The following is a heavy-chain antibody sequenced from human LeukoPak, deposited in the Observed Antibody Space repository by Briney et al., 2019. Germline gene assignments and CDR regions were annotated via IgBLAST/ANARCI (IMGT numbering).Heavy chain of an antibody. Sequence: GGSLRLSCAASGFTFSTYSMTWVRQAPGKGLGWVSSITSGSTYKYYSDSVQGRFTISRDNAKNSLYLQMNTLRAEDTAVYYCARLGLYDDPLHYWGQGTLVTV. CDR1: GFTFSTYS. CDR2: ITSGSTYK. J-gene: IGHJ4*02. CDR3: ARLGLYDDPLHY. D-gene: IGHD5/OR15-5a*01. V-gene: IGHV3-21*01.